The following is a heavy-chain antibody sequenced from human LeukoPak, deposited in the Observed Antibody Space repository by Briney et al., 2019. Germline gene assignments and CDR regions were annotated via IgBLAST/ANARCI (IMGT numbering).Heavy chain of an antibody. J-gene: IGHJ3*01. D-gene: IGHD6-6*01. V-gene: IGHV3-7*03. CDR2: INSDGSEG. Sequence: GGSLRLSCAVSGFTFSGFWMSWSRQAPGKGLEWVASINSDGSEGYYADVVKGRFTISRDNAKNSLYLQINSLGAEDTAVYYCARSSYSSPSSVWGQGTMVTVSS. CDR1: GFTFSGFW. CDR3: ARSSYSSPSSV.